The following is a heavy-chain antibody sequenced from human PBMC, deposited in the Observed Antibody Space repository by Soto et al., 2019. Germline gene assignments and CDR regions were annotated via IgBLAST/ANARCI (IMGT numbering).Heavy chain of an antibody. CDR3: ARERYYYDSSGYYGYGMDV. CDR2: ISYDGSNK. V-gene: IGHV3-30-3*01. Sequence: QAGGSLRLSCAASGFTFSSYAMHWVRQAPGKGLEWVAVISYDGSNKYYADSVKGRFTISRDNSKNTLYLQMNSLRAEDTAVYYCARERYYYDSSGYYGYGMDVWGQGTTVTVSS. CDR1: GFTFSSYA. D-gene: IGHD3-22*01. J-gene: IGHJ6*02.